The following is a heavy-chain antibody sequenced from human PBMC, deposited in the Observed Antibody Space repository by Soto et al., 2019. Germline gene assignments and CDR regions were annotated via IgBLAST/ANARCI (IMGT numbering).Heavy chain of an antibody. Sequence: SLRLWCAAAGVHFSSYGMHWVRQAPGKGLEWVAVIWYDGSNKYYADSVKGRFTISRDNSKNTLYLQMNSLRAEDTAVYYCARDRGRDGYSGAADAFDIWGQGTMVTVSS. CDR1: GVHFSSYG. D-gene: IGHD2-15*01. CDR3: ARDRGRDGYSGAADAFDI. J-gene: IGHJ3*02. V-gene: IGHV3-33*01. CDR2: IWYDGSNK.